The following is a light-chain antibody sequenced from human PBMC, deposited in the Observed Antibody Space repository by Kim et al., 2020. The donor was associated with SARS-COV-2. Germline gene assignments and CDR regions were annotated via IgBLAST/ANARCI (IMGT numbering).Light chain of an antibody. CDR3: QQYNSYPLT. CDR2: KAS. J-gene: IGKJ4*01. V-gene: IGKV1-5*03. CDR1: QSINSW. Sequence: DIQMTQSPSSLSASVGDRVTITCRASQSINSWLAWYQQKPGKAPNLLIYKASTLESGVPSRFSGSGSGTEFTLTISGLQPDDFATYYCQQYNSYPLTFGGGTKVDIK.